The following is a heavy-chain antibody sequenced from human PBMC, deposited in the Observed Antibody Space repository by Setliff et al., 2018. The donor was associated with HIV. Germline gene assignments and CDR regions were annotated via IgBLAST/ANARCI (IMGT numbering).Heavy chain of an antibody. CDR3: ARVGYLGHPYSSGPNWFDP. D-gene: IGHD6-19*01. CDR1: GGTFSSYA. Sequence: SVKVSCKASGGTFSSYAISWVRQAPGQGLEWMGGIIPILGIANYAQKFQGRVTITADESTSTAYMELSSPRSEDTAVYYCARVGYLGHPYSSGPNWFDPWGQGTLVTVSS. V-gene: IGHV1-69*10. CDR2: IIPILGIA. J-gene: IGHJ5*02.